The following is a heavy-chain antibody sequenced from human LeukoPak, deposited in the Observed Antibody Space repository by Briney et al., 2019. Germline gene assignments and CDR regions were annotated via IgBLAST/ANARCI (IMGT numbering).Heavy chain of an antibody. Sequence: PSETLSLTCTVSGGSIKNYYWTWIRQPPGKGLEWIGYIYFSGSTSSNPSLKSRVTISVDTSKNQFSLRLKYVTAADTAVYYCARDVPRETGYMDVWGKGTTVTVSS. CDR3: ARDVPRETGYMDV. D-gene: IGHD1-14*01. J-gene: IGHJ6*03. CDR2: IYFSGST. CDR1: GGSIKNYY. V-gene: IGHV4-59*01.